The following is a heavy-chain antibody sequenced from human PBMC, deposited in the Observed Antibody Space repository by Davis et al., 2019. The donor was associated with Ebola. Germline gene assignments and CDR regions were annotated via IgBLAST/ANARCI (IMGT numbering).Heavy chain of an antibody. J-gene: IGHJ4*02. CDR3: AKEELKVFDY. Sequence: PGGSLSLSCAASGFTFSSYGMSWVRQAPGKGLEWVSAISGTRGSTHYADSVKGRFTISRDNSKNTLILQMNSLRAEDTAIYYCAKEELKVFDYWGQGTLVTVSS. CDR1: GFTFSSYG. V-gene: IGHV3-23*01. D-gene: IGHD3-10*01. CDR2: ISGTRGST.